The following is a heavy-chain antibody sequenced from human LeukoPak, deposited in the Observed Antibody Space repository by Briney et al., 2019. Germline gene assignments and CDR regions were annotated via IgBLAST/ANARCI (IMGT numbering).Heavy chain of an antibody. J-gene: IGHJ4*02. CDR2: ISGSGGST. Sequence: GGSLRLSCAASGFTFSSYAMSWVRQAPGKGLEWVSAISGSGGSTYYADSVKGRFTISRDNSKNTLYLQMNSLRAEDTAVYYCTGVSLGANGDYWGQGILVTVSA. CDR1: GFTFSSYA. D-gene: IGHD3-16*01. V-gene: IGHV3-23*01. CDR3: TGVSLGANGDY.